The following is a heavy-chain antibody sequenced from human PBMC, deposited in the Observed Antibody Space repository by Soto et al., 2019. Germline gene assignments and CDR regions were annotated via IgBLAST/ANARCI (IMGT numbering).Heavy chain of an antibody. CDR2: IYYSGRT. J-gene: IGHJ5*02. V-gene: IGHV4-39*01. CDR1: GDSINSRSYY. CDR3: ASSYSSSWSWFDP. Sequence: SETLSLTCTVTGDSINSRSYYWGWIRQPPGKGLEWIGSIYYSGRTYNNPSLRSRVSMSIDTSKDQFSLKLSSVTAADTAVYYCASSYSSSWSWFDPWGKGTMGTVSS. D-gene: IGHD6-13*01.